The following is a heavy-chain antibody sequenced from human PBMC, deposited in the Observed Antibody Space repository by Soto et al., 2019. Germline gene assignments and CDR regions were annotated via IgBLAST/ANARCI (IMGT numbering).Heavy chain of an antibody. CDR3: AKEHDFWSGYGSRFDY. CDR2: ISGSGGST. CDR1: GFTFSSYA. Sequence: PGGSLRLSCAASGFTFSSYAMSWVRQAPGKGLEWVSAISGSGGSTYYADSVKGRFTISRDNSKNTLYLQMNSLRAEDTAVYYCAKEHDFWSGYGSRFDYWGQGTLVTVS. V-gene: IGHV3-23*01. J-gene: IGHJ4*02. D-gene: IGHD3-3*01.